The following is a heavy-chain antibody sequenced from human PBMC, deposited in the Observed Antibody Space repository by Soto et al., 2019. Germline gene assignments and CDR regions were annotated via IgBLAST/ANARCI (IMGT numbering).Heavy chain of an antibody. V-gene: IGHV3-33*05. CDR3: AKPEGSGIFYYGMDV. Sequence: VAVISNDGSEKFYADSVKGRFSISRDSSKNTLYLQLNSLRPEDTAVYYCAKPEGSGIFYYGMDVWGQGTTVTVSS. CDR2: ISNDGSEK. D-gene: IGHD6-13*01. J-gene: IGHJ6*02.